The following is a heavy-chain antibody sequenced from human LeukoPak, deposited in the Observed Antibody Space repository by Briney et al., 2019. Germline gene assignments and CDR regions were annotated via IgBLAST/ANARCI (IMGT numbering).Heavy chain of an antibody. D-gene: IGHD2-15*01. Sequence: GGSLRLSCAASGFTFSSYRMNWVRQAPGKGLEWVSSISSSSSYIYYADSVKGRFTISRDNAKNSLYLQMNSLRAEDTAVYYCARDQRCSGGSCYNWFDPWGQGTLVTVSS. CDR2: ISSSSSYI. J-gene: IGHJ5*02. V-gene: IGHV3-21*01. CDR3: ARDQRCSGGSCYNWFDP. CDR1: GFTFSSYR.